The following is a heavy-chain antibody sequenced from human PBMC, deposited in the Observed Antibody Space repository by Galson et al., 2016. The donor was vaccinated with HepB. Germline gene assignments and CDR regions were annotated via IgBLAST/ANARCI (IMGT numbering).Heavy chain of an antibody. D-gene: IGHD3-10*01. CDR1: GGSISSGGYY. CDR3: ARDRSSGSGNFGY. J-gene: IGHJ4*02. CDR2: IYHSGST. Sequence: TLSLTCTVSGGSISSGGYYWSWIRQHPGKGLEWIGYIYHSGSTYYNPSLKSRVTISVDTSKNQFSLKLSSVTAADTAVCFCARDRSSGSGNFGYWGQGTLVTVSS. V-gene: IGHV4-31*03.